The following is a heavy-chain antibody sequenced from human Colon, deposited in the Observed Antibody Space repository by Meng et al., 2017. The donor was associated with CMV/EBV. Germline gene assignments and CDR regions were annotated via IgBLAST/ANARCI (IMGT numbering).Heavy chain of an antibody. D-gene: IGHD2-15*01. CDR3: AREGRRGTSLPPYFHYYGVDV. Sequence: SETLSLTCTVSGGSISSYYWTWIRQPPGKGLEWIGFIHDSGSTNYNPSLKSRVTISLDSSKNQFSLKLNSVTAADTAVYYCAREGRRGTSLPPYFHYYGVDVWGQGTTVTVSS. CDR2: IHDSGST. CDR1: GGSISSYY. V-gene: IGHV4-59*01. J-gene: IGHJ6*02.